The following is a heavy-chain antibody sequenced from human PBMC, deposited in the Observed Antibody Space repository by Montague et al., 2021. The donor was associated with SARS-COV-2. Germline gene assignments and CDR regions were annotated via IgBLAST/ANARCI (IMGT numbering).Heavy chain of an antibody. V-gene: IGHV4-31*03. Sequence: TLSLTCTVSGGSISSGGYYWSWIRQHPGKGLEWIGYIYYSGSTXYNPSLKSRVTISVDTSKNQFSLKLSSVTAADTAVYYCARASGKKTIIGVVISYFDYWGQGTLVTVSS. J-gene: IGHJ4*02. CDR1: GGSISSGGYY. D-gene: IGHD3-3*01. CDR2: IYYSGST. CDR3: ARASGKKTIIGVVISYFDY.